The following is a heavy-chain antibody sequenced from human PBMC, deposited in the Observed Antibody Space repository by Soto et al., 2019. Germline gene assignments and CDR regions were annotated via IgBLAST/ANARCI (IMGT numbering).Heavy chain of an antibody. CDR2: IYYSGSA. Sequence: QVQLQQSGPGLVKPSQTLSLTCTVSDASISTATFYWIRQLPGEALEWIGYIYYSGSAYYNSSLRSRATLSLDTSKSEFSLTLTSLTAAGTAVYYCARGEAGVAGRLDYWGQGTLVTVSS. CDR1: DASISTATFY. V-gene: IGHV4-31*03. J-gene: IGHJ4*02. D-gene: IGHD6-19*01. CDR3: ARGEAGVAGRLDY.